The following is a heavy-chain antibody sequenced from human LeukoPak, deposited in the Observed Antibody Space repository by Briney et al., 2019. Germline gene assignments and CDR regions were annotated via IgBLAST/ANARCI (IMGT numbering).Heavy chain of an antibody. CDR3: ARDGVTIFRPPDAFDI. J-gene: IGHJ3*02. Sequence: QSGGSLRLSCAASGFTFSSYAMHWVRQAPGKGLEWVAVISYDGSNKYYADSVKGRFTISRDNSKNTLYLQMNSLRAEDTAVYYCARDGVTIFRPPDAFDIWGQGTMVTVSS. V-gene: IGHV3-30*01. CDR2: ISYDGSNK. D-gene: IGHD3-3*01. CDR1: GFTFSSYA.